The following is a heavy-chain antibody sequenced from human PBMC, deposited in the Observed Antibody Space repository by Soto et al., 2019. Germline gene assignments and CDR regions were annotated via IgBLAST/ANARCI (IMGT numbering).Heavy chain of an antibody. CDR1: GFTFSSYA. CDR3: AREMRSQFDY. CDR2: ISYDGSNK. V-gene: IGHV3-30-3*01. Sequence: QVQLVESGGGVVQPGRSLRLSCAASGFTFSSYAMHWVRQAPGKGLEWVAVISYDGSNKYYADSVKGRFTISRDNSKNTLYLQMNSLRAEDTAVYYGAREMRSQFDYWGQGTLVTVSS. J-gene: IGHJ4*02.